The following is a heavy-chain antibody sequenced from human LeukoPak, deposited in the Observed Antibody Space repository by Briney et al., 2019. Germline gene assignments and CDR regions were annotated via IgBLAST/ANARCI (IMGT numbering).Heavy chain of an antibody. D-gene: IGHD3-22*01. CDR1: GGSISSGSYY. Sequence: SETLSLTCTVSGGSISSGSYYWSWIRQPAGKGLEWIGRIYTSGSTNYNPSLKSRVTISVDTSKNQFSLKLSSVTAADTAVYYCAREMIVAYYFDYWGQGTLVTVSS. J-gene: IGHJ4*02. CDR2: IYTSGST. CDR3: AREMIVAYYFDY. V-gene: IGHV4-61*02.